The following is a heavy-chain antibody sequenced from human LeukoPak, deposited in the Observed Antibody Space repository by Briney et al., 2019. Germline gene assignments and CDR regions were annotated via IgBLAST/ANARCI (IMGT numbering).Heavy chain of an antibody. CDR2: VSGSGDST. J-gene: IGHJ4*02. Sequence: PSGGSLRLSCAASGFTFSSYAMSWVRQAPGKGLEWVSAVSGSGDSTFYADSVKGRFTISRDNSKNTLYLQMSSLRAEDTAIYYCAKDVTMVRGVTTFDCWGQGTLATVSS. D-gene: IGHD3-10*01. CDR3: AKDVTMVRGVTTFDC. CDR1: GFTFSSYA. V-gene: IGHV3-23*01.